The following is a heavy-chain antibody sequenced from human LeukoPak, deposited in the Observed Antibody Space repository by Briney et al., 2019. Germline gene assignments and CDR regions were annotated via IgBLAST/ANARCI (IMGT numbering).Heavy chain of an antibody. V-gene: IGHV4-61*05. CDR1: GGSITSSSDC. CDR3: ASYSSGYSHDAFDI. CDR2: IYYSGST. D-gene: IGHD3-22*01. J-gene: IGHJ3*02. Sequence: SETLSLTCTVSGGSITSSSDCWAWIRQSPGKGLEWIGYIYYSGSTNYNPSLKSRVTISVDTSKNQFSLKLSSVTAADTAVYYCASYSSGYSHDAFDIWGQGTMVTVSS.